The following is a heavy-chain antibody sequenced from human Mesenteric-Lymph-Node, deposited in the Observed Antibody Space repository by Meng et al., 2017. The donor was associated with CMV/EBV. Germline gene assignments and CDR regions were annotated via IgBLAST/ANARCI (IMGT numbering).Heavy chain of an antibody. D-gene: IGHD3-10*01. V-gene: IGHV3-11*01. Sequence: LSWAACGGICRDYYTSWNGRAPGKVMEWIAYIRSSSSLIYYADSVKGRFTISRDNAKNSLSLQMNSLRDEDTTVYYCARVGQVTHGFWGQGTLVTVSS. CDR3: ARVGQVTHGF. J-gene: IGHJ4*02. CDR2: IRSSSSLI. CDR1: GGICRDYY.